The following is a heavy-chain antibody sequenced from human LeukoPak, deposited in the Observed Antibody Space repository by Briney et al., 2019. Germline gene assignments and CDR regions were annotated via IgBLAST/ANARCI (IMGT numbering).Heavy chain of an antibody. V-gene: IGHV1-18*04. CDR1: GYTFTSYG. D-gene: IGHD3-10*01. CDR3: ARVPEFGELLFDY. J-gene: IGHJ4*02. CDR2: ISAYNGNT. Sequence: ASVKVSCKASGYTFTSYGISWVRQAPGQGLEWMGWISAYNGNTSYAQKFQGRVTMTRDTSTSTVYMELSSLRSEDTAVYYCARVPEFGELLFDYWGQGTLVTVSS.